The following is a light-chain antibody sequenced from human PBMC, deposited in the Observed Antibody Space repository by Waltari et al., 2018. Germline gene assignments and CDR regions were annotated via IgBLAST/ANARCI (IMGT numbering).Light chain of an antibody. CDR1: QSISRW. CDR3: QQYNGYSGT. Sequence: DIQMTQSPSTLSASVGDRVTITCRASQSISRWFAWYQHKPGKAPKLLIYAASSLQKGVPSRFSGSGSDTEFTLTISSLQPDDFATYYCQQYNGYSGTFGQGTKVEIK. J-gene: IGKJ1*01. CDR2: AAS. V-gene: IGKV1-5*01.